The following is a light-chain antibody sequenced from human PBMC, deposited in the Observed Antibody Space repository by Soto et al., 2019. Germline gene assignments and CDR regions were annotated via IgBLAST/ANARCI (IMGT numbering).Light chain of an antibody. CDR1: SSDVGSYNR. CDR2: EVN. CDR3: SSYTSSSTYV. Sequence: QSALTQPPSVFGSPGQSVTISCTGTSSDVGSYNRVSWYQQPPGTAPKLMIYEVNNRPSGVPDRFSGSKSGNTASLTISGLQAEDEADYYCSSYTSSSTYVFGTGTKLTVL. V-gene: IGLV2-18*02. J-gene: IGLJ1*01.